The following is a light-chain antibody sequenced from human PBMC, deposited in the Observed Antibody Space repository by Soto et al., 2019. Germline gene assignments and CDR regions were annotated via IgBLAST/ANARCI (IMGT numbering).Light chain of an antibody. CDR1: SSDIGAFNY. CDR2: GVT. Sequence: QSALTQPACVSGSPGQSITISCTGSSSDIGAFNYVAWYQQHPGKAPKLIIHGVTNRPSGVSSRFSGSKSDYTASLTISGLQAEDEADYYCSSYTTAFFYVFGTGTKVTVL. CDR3: SSYTTAFFYV. J-gene: IGLJ1*01. V-gene: IGLV2-14*01.